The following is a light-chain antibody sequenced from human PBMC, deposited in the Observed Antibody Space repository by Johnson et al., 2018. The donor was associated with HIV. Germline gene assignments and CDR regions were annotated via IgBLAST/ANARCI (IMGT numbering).Light chain of an antibody. CDR1: SSNIGNNY. CDR3: GTWDSSLSTYV. Sequence: QSLLTQPPSVSAAPGQKVTISCSGSSSNIGNNYVSWYQQLPGTAPKLLIYENNKRPSGIPDRFSGSKSGTSATLGITGLQTGDEADYYCGTWDSSLSTYVFRTGTKVTVL. CDR2: ENN. V-gene: IGLV1-51*02. J-gene: IGLJ1*01.